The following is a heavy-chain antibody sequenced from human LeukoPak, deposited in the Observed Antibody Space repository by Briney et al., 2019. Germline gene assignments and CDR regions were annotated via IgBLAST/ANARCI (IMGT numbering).Heavy chain of an antibody. CDR3: ARTTTYYYGSGSYSPFDY. CDR1: GFTFSSYS. V-gene: IGHV3-21*01. J-gene: IGHJ4*02. CDR2: IRSSSSYI. Sequence: GGSLRLSCAASGFTFSSYSMNWVRQAPGKGLEWVSSIRSSSSYIYYADSVKGRFTISRDNAKNSLYLQMNSLRAEDTAVYYCARTTTYYYGSGSYSPFDYWGQGTLVTVSS. D-gene: IGHD3-10*01.